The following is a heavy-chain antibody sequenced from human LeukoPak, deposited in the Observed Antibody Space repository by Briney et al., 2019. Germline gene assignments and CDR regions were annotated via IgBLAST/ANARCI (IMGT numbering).Heavy chain of an antibody. CDR3: ARWVRSLPHLYSGYDLNWFDP. CDR2: IYYIGTT. J-gene: IGHJ5*02. CDR1: RDSISKGGYS. V-gene: IGHV4-31*01. D-gene: IGHD5-12*01. Sequence: SYTLSVTYTLSRDSISKGGYSWLWIRQLPGRGLEGIACIYYIGTTYYTPPLNTPVTISMDASKNQFSLMRPSVTAADAAVYYRARWVRSLPHLYSGYDLNWFDPWGEGTLVTVSS.